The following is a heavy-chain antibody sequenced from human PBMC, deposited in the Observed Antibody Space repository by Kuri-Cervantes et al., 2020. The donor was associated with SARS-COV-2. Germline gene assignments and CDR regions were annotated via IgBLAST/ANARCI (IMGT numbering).Heavy chain of an antibody. D-gene: IGHD6-13*01. V-gene: IGHV1-3*01. CDR1: GYTFTSYA. J-gene: IGHJ6*02. Sequence: ASVKVSCKASGYTFTSYAMHWVRQAPGQRLEWMGWINAGNGNTKYSQKFQGRVTITRDTSASTAYMELSSLRSEDTAVYYCAREFIAAADYYYYYGMDVWGQGTTVTVSS. CDR2: INAGNGNT. CDR3: AREFIAAADYYYYYGMDV.